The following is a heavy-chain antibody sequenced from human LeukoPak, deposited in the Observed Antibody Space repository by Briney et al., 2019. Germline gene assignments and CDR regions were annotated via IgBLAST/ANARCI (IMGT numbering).Heavy chain of an antibody. Sequence: AGGSLRLSCAASGFTFSSYAMHWVRQAPGKGLEWVAVISNDGSNKYYADSVKGRFTISRDDSKNTLYVQMHSLRAEDTAVYYCASAPRDYYFGSGSMGSYFDYWGQGTLVTVSS. D-gene: IGHD3-10*01. CDR1: GFTFSSYA. J-gene: IGHJ4*02. CDR3: ASAPRDYYFGSGSMGSYFDY. CDR2: ISNDGSNK. V-gene: IGHV3-30-3*01.